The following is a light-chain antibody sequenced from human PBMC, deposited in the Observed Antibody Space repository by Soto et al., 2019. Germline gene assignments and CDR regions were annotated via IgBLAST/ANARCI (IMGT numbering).Light chain of an antibody. CDR3: YSYTSRSSYS. Sequence: QSVLTQPASVSGSPGQSITISCTGTSSDVGGYNYVSWYQQHPAKAPKVMIYDVSNRPSGVSNRFSGSKSGNTASLTISGLQAEDEANYYCYSYTSRSSYSLGTGTKVTVL. CDR1: SSDVGGYNY. CDR2: DVS. V-gene: IGLV2-14*03. J-gene: IGLJ1*01.